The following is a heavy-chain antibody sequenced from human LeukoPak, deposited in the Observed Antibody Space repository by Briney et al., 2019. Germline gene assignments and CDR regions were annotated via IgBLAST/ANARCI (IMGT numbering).Heavy chain of an antibody. J-gene: IGHJ5*01. Sequence: SETLSLTCTVSGGSLNSYYWSWIRQPAGKGLEWIGRIYSSGSTNFNPFLKSRVTMSLDTSKNQLSLKLTSVTAADTAVYFCARRASGYSYGYTDSWGQGTLVTVSS. CDR3: ARRASGYSYGYTDS. CDR2: IYSSGST. CDR1: GGSLNSYY. V-gene: IGHV4-4*07. D-gene: IGHD5-18*01.